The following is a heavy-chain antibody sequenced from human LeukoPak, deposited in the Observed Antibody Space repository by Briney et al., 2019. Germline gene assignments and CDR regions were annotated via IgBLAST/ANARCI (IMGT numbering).Heavy chain of an antibody. Sequence: GSLKVSCKASGYTFTSYYMHWVRQAPGQGLEWMGIIISPGGCTGYAQKFQGRLTMTRDTPTSTVYMELSSLRSEDTAVYYCARDLGTATLTSKAGFDIWGQGTMVTVCS. CDR2: IISPGGCT. CDR3: ARDLGTATLTSKAGFDI. V-gene: IGHV1-46*01. D-gene: IGHD4-17*01. CDR1: GYTFTSYY. J-gene: IGHJ3*02.